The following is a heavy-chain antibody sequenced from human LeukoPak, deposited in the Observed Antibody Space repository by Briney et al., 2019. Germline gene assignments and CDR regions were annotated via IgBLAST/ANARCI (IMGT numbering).Heavy chain of an antibody. CDR2: IYYSGST. CDR1: GGSISSSSYY. CDR3: ARHKRPLGKYYYDSSGYFFDY. V-gene: IGHV4-39*01. Sequence: SETLSLTCTVSGGSISSSSYYWGWIRQPPGKGLEWIGSIYYSGSTYYNPSLKSRVTISVDTSKNQFSLKLSSVTAADTAVYYCARHKRPLGKYYYDSSGYFFDYWGQGTLVTVSS. J-gene: IGHJ4*02. D-gene: IGHD3-22*01.